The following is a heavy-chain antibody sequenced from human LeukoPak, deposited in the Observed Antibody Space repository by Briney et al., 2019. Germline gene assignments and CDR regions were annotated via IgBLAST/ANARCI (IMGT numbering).Heavy chain of an antibody. CDR1: GGSISSGGYY. V-gene: IGHV4-31*03. J-gene: IGHJ3*02. Sequence: SETLSLTCTVSGGSISSGGYYWSWTRQHPGKGLEWIGYIYYSGSTYYNPSLKSRVTISVDTSKNQFSLKLSSVTAADTAVYYCAGFTVVTPGAFDIWGQGTMVTVSS. CDR3: AGFTVVTPGAFDI. D-gene: IGHD4-23*01. CDR2: IYYSGST.